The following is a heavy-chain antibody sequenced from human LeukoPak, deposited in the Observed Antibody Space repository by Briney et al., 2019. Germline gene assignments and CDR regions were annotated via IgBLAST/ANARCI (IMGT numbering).Heavy chain of an antibody. Sequence: GGSLRLSCAASGFTFSSSAMSWVRQAPGKGLEWVSLISASGGNTYYADSVKGRSTISRDNSKNTLYLQMNSLRAEDTAVYYCAKRSTVAGKVDYWGQGTLVTVSS. CDR2: ISASGGNT. CDR1: GFTFSSSA. CDR3: AKRSTVAGKVDY. V-gene: IGHV3-23*01. D-gene: IGHD6-19*01. J-gene: IGHJ4*02.